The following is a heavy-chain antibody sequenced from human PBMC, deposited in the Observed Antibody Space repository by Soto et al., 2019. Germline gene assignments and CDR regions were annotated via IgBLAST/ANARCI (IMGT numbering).Heavy chain of an antibody. CDR2: IYYSGST. D-gene: IGHD3-16*02. Sequence: QVQLQESGPGLVKPSETLSLTCTVSGGSVSSGSYYWSWIRQPPGKGLEWIGYIYYSGSTNYNPSLKSRVTVSVATSKNQFSLKLSSVTAADTAVYYCASGLSLYPVDYWGQGTLVTVSS. CDR1: GGSVSSGSYY. CDR3: ASGLSLYPVDY. V-gene: IGHV4-61*01. J-gene: IGHJ4*02.